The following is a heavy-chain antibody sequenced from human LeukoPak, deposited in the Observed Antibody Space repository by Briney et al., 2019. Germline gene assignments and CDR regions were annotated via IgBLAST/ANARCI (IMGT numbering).Heavy chain of an antibody. Sequence: ASVKVSCKASGYTFTSYGVSWVRQAPGQGLEWMGWISAYNGNTNYAQKLQGRVTMTTDTSTSAAYMDLRSLRSDDTAVYYCARRASSTSLLDASDIWGQGTMVTVSS. CDR1: GYTFTSYG. CDR2: ISAYNGNT. V-gene: IGHV1-18*01. J-gene: IGHJ3*02. D-gene: IGHD2-2*01. CDR3: ARRASSTSLLDASDI.